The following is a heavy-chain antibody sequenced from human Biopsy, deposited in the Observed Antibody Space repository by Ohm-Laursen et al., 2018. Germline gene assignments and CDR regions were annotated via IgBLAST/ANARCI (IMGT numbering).Heavy chain of an antibody. V-gene: IGHV3-33*06. CDR2: IWYDGSNK. CDR1: GFTFSSYG. CDR3: AKCMTGGSNYYFHH. J-gene: IGHJ4*02. Sequence: SLRLSCTASGFTFSSYGMHWARQAPGKGLERVGAIWYDGSNKNYADPVKGRFTISRVNSKNTLYLQMNSLRGEDTAVYYCAKCMTGGSNYYFHHCGQGTLVTVSS. D-gene: IGHD2-8*01.